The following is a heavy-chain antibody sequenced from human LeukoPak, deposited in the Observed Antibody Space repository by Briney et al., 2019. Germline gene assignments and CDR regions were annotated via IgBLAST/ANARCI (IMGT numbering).Heavy chain of an antibody. J-gene: IGHJ4*02. D-gene: IGHD3-22*01. Sequence: PSETLSLTCTVSGGSISSYYWSWIRQPPGKGLEWIGYIYYSGSTNYNPSLKSRVTISVDTSKNQFSLKLSSVTAADTAVYYCARGVDDYDSSGGTTIDYWGQGTLVTVSS. CDR1: GGSISSYY. CDR2: IYYSGST. CDR3: ARGVDDYDSSGGTTIDY. V-gene: IGHV4-59*01.